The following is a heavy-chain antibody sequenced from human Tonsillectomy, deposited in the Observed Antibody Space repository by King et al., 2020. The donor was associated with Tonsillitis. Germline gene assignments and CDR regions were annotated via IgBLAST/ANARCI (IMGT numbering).Heavy chain of an antibody. V-gene: IGHV1-46*03. Sequence: QLVQSGAEVKKPGASVKVSCKASGYTFTNHYLHWVRLAPGQGLEWIGRVNPRGGGTTYAQKFQGRVTMTKDTSTSTVYMELRSLTSEDTSVYYCTREALWPRPPYYFDFWGQGTLVTVSS. CDR1: GYTFTNHY. J-gene: IGHJ4*02. CDR3: TREALWPRPPYYFDF. D-gene: IGHD3-16*01. CDR2: VNPRGGGT.